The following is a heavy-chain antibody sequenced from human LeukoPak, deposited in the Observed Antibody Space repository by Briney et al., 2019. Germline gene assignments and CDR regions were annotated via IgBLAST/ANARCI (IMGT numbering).Heavy chain of an antibody. Sequence: SVKVSCKASGGTFSSYAISWVRQAPGQGLEWMGGIIPIFGTANYAQKFQGRVTITADESTSTAYVELSSLRSEDTAVYYCAKSGGHCGSTSCYSAGNYWGQGTLVTVSS. D-gene: IGHD2-2*02. CDR2: IIPIFGTA. J-gene: IGHJ4*02. CDR1: GGTFSSYA. V-gene: IGHV1-69*13. CDR3: AKSGGHCGSTSCYSAGNY.